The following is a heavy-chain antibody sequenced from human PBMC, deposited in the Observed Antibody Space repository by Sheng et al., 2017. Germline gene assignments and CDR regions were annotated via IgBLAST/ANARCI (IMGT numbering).Heavy chain of an antibody. CDR1: GFTFSSYG. Sequence: QVQLVESGGGVVQPGRSLRLSCAASGFTFSSYGMHWVRQAPGKGLEWVAVIWYDGSNKYYADSVKGRFTISRDNSKNTLYLQMNSLRAEDTAVYYCARDGVGTVVVPAALDYWGQGTL. J-gene: IGHJ4*02. CDR3: ARDGVGTVVVPAALDY. V-gene: IGHV3-33*01. CDR2: IWYDGSNK. D-gene: IGHD2-2*01.